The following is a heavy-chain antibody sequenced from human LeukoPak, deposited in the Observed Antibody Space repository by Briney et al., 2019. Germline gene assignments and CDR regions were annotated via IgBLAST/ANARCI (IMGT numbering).Heavy chain of an antibody. Sequence: GRSLRLSCAASGFTFDDYAMHWVRQALGKGLEWVSGISWNSGSIGYADSVKGRFTISRDNAENSLYLQMNSLRAEDMALYYCARAYCGGDCEGRAFDIWGQGIMVTVSS. V-gene: IGHV3-9*03. CDR1: GFTFDDYA. J-gene: IGHJ3*02. D-gene: IGHD2-21*01. CDR2: ISWNSGSI. CDR3: ARAYCGGDCEGRAFDI.